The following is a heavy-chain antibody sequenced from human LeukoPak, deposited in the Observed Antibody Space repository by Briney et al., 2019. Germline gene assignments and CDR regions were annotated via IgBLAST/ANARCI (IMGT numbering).Heavy chain of an antibody. V-gene: IGHV1-69*13. CDR2: IIPIFGTA. J-gene: IGHJ4*02. CDR1: GGTFSSYA. CDR3: AREGGDSYSGSYYDPFPLDY. Sequence: GASVKVSCKASGGTFSSYAFSWVRQAPGQGLEWMGGIIPIFGTANYAQKFQGRVTITADESTSTAYMELSSLRSEDTAVYYCAREGGDSYSGSYYDPFPLDYWGQGTLVTVSS. D-gene: IGHD1-26*01.